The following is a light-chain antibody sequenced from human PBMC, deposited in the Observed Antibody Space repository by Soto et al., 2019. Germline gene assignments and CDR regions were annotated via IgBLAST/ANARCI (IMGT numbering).Light chain of an antibody. V-gene: IGKV3-15*01. Sequence: EKVMNQSPATLSVSPGERATLSCRASQSVSRSLAWYQQKPGQAPRLLIYGSSTRATGVPARFSGSGSGTEFTLTISGLQSEDFAIYYCQQYNYWPRTFGQGPKVDI. J-gene: IGKJ1*01. CDR3: QQYNYWPRT. CDR2: GSS. CDR1: QSVSRS.